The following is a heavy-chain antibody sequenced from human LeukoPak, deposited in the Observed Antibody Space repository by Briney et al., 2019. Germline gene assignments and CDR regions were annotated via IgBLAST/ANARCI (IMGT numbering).Heavy chain of an antibody. CDR3: ARSIGLTGGGVDV. V-gene: IGHV3-11*01. CDR2: ITDSGSTI. J-gene: IGHJ6*02. CDR1: GFTFRDYN. Sequence: GGSLRLSCAASGFTFRDYNMNWVRQAPGKGLEWVSYITDSGSTIHYADSVNGRFTISRDNAKNSLYLQMNSLRAEDSAVYYCARSIGLTGGGVDVWGRGTTVTVSS. D-gene: IGHD3-9*01.